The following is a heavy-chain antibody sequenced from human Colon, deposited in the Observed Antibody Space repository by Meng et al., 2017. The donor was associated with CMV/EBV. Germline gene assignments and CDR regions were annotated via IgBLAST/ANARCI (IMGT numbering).Heavy chain of an antibody. Sequence: GESLKISCAASGFTVSSNYMSWVRQAPGKGLEWVSVIYSGGSTYYADSVKGRFTISRDNSKNTLYLQMNSLRAEDTAVYYCARDGPTYDSSGYQDYWGQGTLVTVSS. J-gene: IGHJ4*02. CDR1: GFTVSSNY. D-gene: IGHD3-22*01. CDR2: IYSGGST. V-gene: IGHV3-53*01. CDR3: ARDGPTYDSSGYQDY.